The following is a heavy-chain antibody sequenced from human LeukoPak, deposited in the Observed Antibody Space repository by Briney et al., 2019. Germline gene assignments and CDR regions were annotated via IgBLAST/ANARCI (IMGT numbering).Heavy chain of an antibody. CDR2: IYYSGST. Sequence: KSSETLSLTCTVSGVSISSSNSYWGWIRQPPGKGLEWIGSIYYSGSTYYNPSLKSRVTISVDTSKNQFSLKLSSVTAADTAVYYCARYYGDSYYFDYWGQGTLVTVSS. D-gene: IGHD4-17*01. CDR3: ARYYGDSYYFDY. CDR1: GVSISSSNSY. J-gene: IGHJ4*02. V-gene: IGHV4-39*07.